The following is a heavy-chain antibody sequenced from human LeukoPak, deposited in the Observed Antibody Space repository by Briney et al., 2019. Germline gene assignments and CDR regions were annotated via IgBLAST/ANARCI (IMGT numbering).Heavy chain of an antibody. V-gene: IGHV3-21*01. CDR1: GFTFSGYT. CDR2: ISNSSTYI. J-gene: IGHJ4*02. CDR3: ARDTYGPSDY. Sequence: MAGGSLRLSCAASGFTFSGYTMTWVRQAPGKGLEWVSSISNSSTYIYYADSVKGRFTISRDNVQNSLSLQMNSLRAEDTAVYYCARDTYGPSDYWGQGILVTVSS. D-gene: IGHD3-10*01.